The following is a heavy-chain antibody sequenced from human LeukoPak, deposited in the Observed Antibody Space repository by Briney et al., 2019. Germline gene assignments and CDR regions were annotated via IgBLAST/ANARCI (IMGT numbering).Heavy chain of an antibody. V-gene: IGHV4-39*07. CDR2: INYSGTT. D-gene: IGHD3-22*01. Sequence: SETLSLTCIVSGGSISSSSYYWGWIRQPPGKGLEWIGTINYSGTTYNNPSLKSRVTISMDTSKNQLSLMLSSVTAADTAVYYCARAEGGSGYYLPTDYWGQGTLVTVSS. CDR3: ARAEGGSGYYLPTDY. CDR1: GGSISSSSYY. J-gene: IGHJ4*02.